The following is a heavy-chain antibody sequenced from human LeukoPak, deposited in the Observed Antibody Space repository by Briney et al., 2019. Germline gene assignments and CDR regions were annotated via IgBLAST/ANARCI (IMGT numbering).Heavy chain of an antibody. CDR3: ARRRYGDPLDY. CDR1: GGSISSSSYY. CDR2: IYYSGST. D-gene: IGHD4-17*01. Sequence: PSETLSLTCTVSGGSISSSSYYWGWIRQPPGKGLEWIGSIYYSGSTYYNPSLKSRVTISVDTSKNQFSLKLSSVTAADTAVYYCARRRYGDPLDYWGQGTLVTVSS. J-gene: IGHJ4*02. V-gene: IGHV4-39*07.